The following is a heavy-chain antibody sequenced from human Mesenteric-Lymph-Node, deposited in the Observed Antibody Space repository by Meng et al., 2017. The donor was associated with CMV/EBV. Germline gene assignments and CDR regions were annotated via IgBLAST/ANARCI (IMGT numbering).Heavy chain of an antibody. CDR1: GGAISSSRYY. CDR2: TAYSGSS. CDR3: ARASGYYYSDFDY. Sequence: GGAISSSRYYGGWISQPRGKGLEGIGSTAYSGSSYYSTSLKSRVTISVDTSKNQFSLKLSSVTAAETAMYYCARASGYYYSDFDYWGQGIMVTVSS. J-gene: IGHJ4*02. D-gene: IGHD3-22*01. V-gene: IGHV4-39*01.